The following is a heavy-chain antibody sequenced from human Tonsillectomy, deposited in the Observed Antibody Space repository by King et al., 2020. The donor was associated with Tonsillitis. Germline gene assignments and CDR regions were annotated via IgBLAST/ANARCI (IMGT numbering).Heavy chain of an antibody. V-gene: IGHV1-2*02. CDR3: ARAPAVPPAMGY. CDR2: INPNSGGT. CDR1: GNTFTGYY. D-gene: IGHD2-2*01. Sequence: VQLVESGAEVKKPGASVKVSCTASGNTFTGYYIHWVRQAPGQGLEWMGWINPNSGGTNYAQKFQGRVTMTRDTSISTAYMELSRLRSDDTAVYYCARAPAVPPAMGYWGQGTLVTVSS. J-gene: IGHJ4*02.